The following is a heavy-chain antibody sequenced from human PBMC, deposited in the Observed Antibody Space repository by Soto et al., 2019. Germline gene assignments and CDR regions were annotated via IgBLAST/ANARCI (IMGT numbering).Heavy chain of an antibody. CDR2: ISWNSGDI. Sequence: EVQLVESGGGLVQPGRSLRLACAATGFTFDDYAMHWVRQAPGKGLEWVSSISWNSGDIGYADSVRGRFTISRDNAKNSLHLQMNSLRAEDTALYYCAKGNYANYYYYMDVWGKGTMVTVSS. D-gene: IGHD4-17*01. V-gene: IGHV3-9*01. CDR3: AKGNYANYYYYMDV. CDR1: GFTFDDYA. J-gene: IGHJ6*03.